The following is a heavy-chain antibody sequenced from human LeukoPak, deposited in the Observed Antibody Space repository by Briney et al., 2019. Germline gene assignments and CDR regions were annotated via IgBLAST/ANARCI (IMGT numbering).Heavy chain of an antibody. J-gene: IGHJ6*03. CDR2: IYHSGST. CDR1: GYSISSGYY. V-gene: IGHV4-38-2*02. D-gene: IGHD3-10*01. CDR3: ARGGGYYYGSGSDMTDYYMDV. Sequence: SETLSLTCTVSGYSISSGYYSGWIRQPPGKGLEWIGSIYHSGSTYYNPSLKSRVTISVDTSKNQFSLKLSSVTAADAAVYYCARGGGYYYGSGSDMTDYYMDVWGKGTTVTVSS.